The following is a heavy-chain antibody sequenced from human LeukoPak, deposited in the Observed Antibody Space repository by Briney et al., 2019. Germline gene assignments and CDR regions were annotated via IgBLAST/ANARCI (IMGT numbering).Heavy chain of an antibody. CDR1: GFTFSSYS. V-gene: IGHV3-21*01. Sequence: KSGRSLRLSCAASGFTFSSYSMNWVRQAPGKGLEWVSSISSSSSYIYYADSVKGRFTISRDDAKNSLYLQMNSLRAEDTAVYYCAREEDTAPFHDAFDIWGQGTMVTVSS. CDR2: ISSSSSYI. CDR3: AREEDTAPFHDAFDI. J-gene: IGHJ3*02. D-gene: IGHD5-18*01.